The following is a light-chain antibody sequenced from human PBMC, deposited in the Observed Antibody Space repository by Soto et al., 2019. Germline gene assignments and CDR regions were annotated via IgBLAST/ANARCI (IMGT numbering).Light chain of an antibody. Sequence: DIQMTQSPSSLSAFVGDRVTITCRASLTISSYLNWYQQKSGKAPKLLISAASSLESGVPPRFSGCGSGTDFTLTITSLQPEDFATYYCQQSHSIPWTFGQGTKVEIK. J-gene: IGKJ1*01. CDR1: LTISSY. CDR3: QQSHSIPWT. CDR2: AAS. V-gene: IGKV1-39*01.